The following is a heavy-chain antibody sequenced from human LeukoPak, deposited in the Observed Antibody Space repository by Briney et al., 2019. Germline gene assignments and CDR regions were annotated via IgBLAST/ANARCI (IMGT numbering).Heavy chain of an antibody. V-gene: IGHV3-21*01. CDR2: ISSSSSYI. Sequence: GGPLRLSCAASGFTFSSYSMNWVRQAPGKGLEWVSSISSSSSYIYYADSVKGRFTISRDNGKNSLYLQMNSLRAEDTAVYYWARGAGECSGGSCYVINWFDPWGQGTLVTVSS. D-gene: IGHD2-15*01. CDR3: ARGAGECSGGSCYVINWFDP. CDR1: GFTFSSYS. J-gene: IGHJ5*02.